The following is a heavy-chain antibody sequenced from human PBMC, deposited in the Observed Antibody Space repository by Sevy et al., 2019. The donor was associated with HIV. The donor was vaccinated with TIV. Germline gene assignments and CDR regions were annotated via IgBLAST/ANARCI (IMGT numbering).Heavy chain of an antibody. Sequence: SETLSLTCTVSGDSVSSDNYYWSWIRQPPGKGLEWIGYMFYRGSTNYNPSLKSRVTISVDTSKNQFSLKLNSVTSADTAVYDCARLSAVSRSYNFDYWGQGTLVTVSS. J-gene: IGHJ4*02. CDR1: GDSVSSDNYY. CDR2: MFYRGST. CDR3: ARLSAVSRSYNFDY. V-gene: IGHV4-61*01. D-gene: IGHD4-4*01.